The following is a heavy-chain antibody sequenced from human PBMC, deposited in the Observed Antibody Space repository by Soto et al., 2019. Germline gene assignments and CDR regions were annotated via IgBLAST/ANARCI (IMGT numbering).Heavy chain of an antibody. CDR3: ASRYSSSGPIDY. V-gene: IGHV4-59*01. CDR2: IYYSGST. CDR1: GGSISSYY. Sequence: SETLSLTCTVSGGSISSYYWSWIRQPPGKGLEWIGYIYYSGSTNYNPSLKSRVTISVDTSKNQFSLKLSSVTAADTAVYYCASRYSSSGPIDYWGQGTLVTVSS. D-gene: IGHD6-6*01. J-gene: IGHJ4*02.